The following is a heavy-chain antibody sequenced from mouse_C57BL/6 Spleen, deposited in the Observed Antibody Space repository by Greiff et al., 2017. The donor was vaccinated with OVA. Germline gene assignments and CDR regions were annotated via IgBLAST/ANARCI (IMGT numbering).Heavy chain of an antibody. CDR2: INPNNGGT. D-gene: IGHD2-4*01. Sequence: VQLKESGPELVKPGASVRIPCKASGYTFTDYYMDWVKQSHGKSLEWIGDINPNNGGTISNQKFTVKATLTVARSSSTAYMELRNLTTDDTAVYYCGLTYDYDGAWFAYWGQGTLVTVSA. J-gene: IGHJ3*01. V-gene: IGHV1-18*01. CDR1: GYTFTDYY. CDR3: GLTYDYDGAWFAY.